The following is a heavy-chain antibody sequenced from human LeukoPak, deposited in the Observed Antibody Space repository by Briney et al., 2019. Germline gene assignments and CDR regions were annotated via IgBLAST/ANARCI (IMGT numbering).Heavy chain of an antibody. J-gene: IGHJ4*02. CDR3: ARGLFRRPYYFDY. V-gene: IGHV4-34*01. D-gene: IGHD3-10*02. Sequence: PSETLSLTCAVYGGSFSGYYWSWIRQPPGKGLEWIGEINHSGSTNYNPSLKSRVTISVDTSKNQFSLKLSSVTAADTAVYYCARGLFRRPYYFDYWGQGTLVTVSS. CDR1: GGSFSGYY. CDR2: INHSGST.